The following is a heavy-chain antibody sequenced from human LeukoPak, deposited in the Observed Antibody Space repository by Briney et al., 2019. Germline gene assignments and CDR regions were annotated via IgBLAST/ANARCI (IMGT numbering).Heavy chain of an antibody. J-gene: IGHJ4*02. CDR2: ISGSGGST. CDR3: ANTDYYGSGSYYNGDY. V-gene: IGHV3-23*01. Sequence: GGSLRLSCAASGFTFSSYAMSWVRQAPGKGLEWVSAISGSGGSTYYADSVKGRFTISRDNSKNTLYLQMNSLRAEDTAVYYCANTDYYGSGSYYNGDYWGQGTLVTVSS. CDR1: GFTFSSYA. D-gene: IGHD3-10*01.